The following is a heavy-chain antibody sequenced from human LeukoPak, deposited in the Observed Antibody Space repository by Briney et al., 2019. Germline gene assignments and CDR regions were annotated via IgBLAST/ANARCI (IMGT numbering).Heavy chain of an antibody. V-gene: IGHV4-34*01. CDR1: GGSFNGYY. J-gene: IGHJ6*03. CDR3: ARSFGTTVTTGYYYYMDV. D-gene: IGHD4-17*01. Sequence: SETLSLTCAVYGGSFNGYYWSWIRQPPGKGLEWIGEINHSGSTNYNPSLKSRVTISVVTSKNQFSLKLSSVTAADTAVYYCARSFGTTVTTGYYYYMDVWGKGTTVTVSS. CDR2: INHSGST.